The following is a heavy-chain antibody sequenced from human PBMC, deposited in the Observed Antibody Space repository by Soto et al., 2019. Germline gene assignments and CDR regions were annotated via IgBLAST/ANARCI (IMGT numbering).Heavy chain of an antibody. D-gene: IGHD3-22*01. CDR1: GYTFTSYG. CDR2: ISAYNGNT. Sequence: ASVKVSCKASGYTFTSYGISWVRQAPGQGLEWMGWISAYNGNTNYAQKLQGRVTMTTDTSTSTAYMELRSLRSDDTAVYYCARDSVLITMIVLVTGAFDIWGQVTMVTVSS. J-gene: IGHJ3*02. CDR3: ARDSVLITMIVLVTGAFDI. V-gene: IGHV1-18*04.